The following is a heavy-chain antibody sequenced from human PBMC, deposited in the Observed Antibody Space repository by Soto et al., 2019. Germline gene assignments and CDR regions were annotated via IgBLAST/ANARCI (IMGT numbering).Heavy chain of an antibody. V-gene: IGHV1-8*01. CDR2: MNPNSGNT. Sequence: ASVKVSCKASGYTFTSYDINWVRQATGQGLEWMGWMNPNSGNTGYAQKFQGRVTMTRNTSISTAYMELRSLRSDDTAVYYCARYCSGGSCSHNWFDPWGQGALVTVSS. J-gene: IGHJ5*02. D-gene: IGHD2-15*01. CDR3: ARYCSGGSCSHNWFDP. CDR1: GYTFTSYD.